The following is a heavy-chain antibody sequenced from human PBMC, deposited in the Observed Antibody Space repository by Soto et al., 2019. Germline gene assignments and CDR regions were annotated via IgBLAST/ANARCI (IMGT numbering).Heavy chain of an antibody. Sequence: GGSLRLSCAASGFTVSSNYMSWVRQAPGKGLEWVSVIYSGGSTYYADSVKGRFTISRDNSKNTLYLQMNSLRAEDTAVYYCARSEIVYYGMDVWGQGTTVTVS. CDR3: ARSEIVYYGMDV. V-gene: IGHV3-53*01. CDR2: IYSGGST. CDR1: GFTVSSNY. D-gene: IGHD3-22*01. J-gene: IGHJ6*02.